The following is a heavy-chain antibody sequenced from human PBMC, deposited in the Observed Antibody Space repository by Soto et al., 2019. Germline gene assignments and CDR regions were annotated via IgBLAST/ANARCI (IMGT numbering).Heavy chain of an antibody. J-gene: IGHJ5*02. CDR3: ARDRAAAGIGYNWFDP. Sequence: ASVKVSCKXSGYTFTSYGISWVRQAPGQGLEWMGWISAYNGNTNYAQKLQGRVTMTTDTSTSTAYMELRSLRSDDTAVYYCARDRAAAGIGYNWFDPWGQGTLVTVSS. D-gene: IGHD6-13*01. V-gene: IGHV1-18*04. CDR2: ISAYNGNT. CDR1: GYTFTSYG.